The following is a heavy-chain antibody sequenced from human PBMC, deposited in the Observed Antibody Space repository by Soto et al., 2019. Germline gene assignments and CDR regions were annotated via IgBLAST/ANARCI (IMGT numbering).Heavy chain of an antibody. D-gene: IGHD6-6*01. CDR2: ISYDGSNK. Sequence: GGSLRLSCAASGFTFSSYAMHWVRQAPGKGLEWVAVISYDGSNKYYADSVKGRFTISRDNSKNTLYLQMNSLRAEDTAVYYCAILLSSSSVLDYLGQGTLVTVSS. V-gene: IGHV3-30*04. CDR1: GFTFSSYA. J-gene: IGHJ4*02. CDR3: AILLSSSSVLDY.